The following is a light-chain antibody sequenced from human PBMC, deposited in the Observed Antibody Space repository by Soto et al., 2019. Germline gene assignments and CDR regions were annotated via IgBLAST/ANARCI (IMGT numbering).Light chain of an antibody. CDR2: DAS. V-gene: IGKV3-11*01. CDR1: RSVSSY. CDR3: QQRSNWPIT. Sequence: EIVLTQSPPTPSLSAGESATLSSRATRSVSSYLAWYQQKPGQAPRLLIYDASSRPTDIPARFSGSGSGTDFTLTISSLEPEDFALYYCQQRSNWPITFGQGTRLEIK. J-gene: IGKJ5*01.